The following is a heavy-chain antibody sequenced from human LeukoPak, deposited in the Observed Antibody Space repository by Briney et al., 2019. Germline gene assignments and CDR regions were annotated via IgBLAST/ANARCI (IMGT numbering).Heavy chain of an antibody. CDR2: ISRSGGST. CDR3: GRKGAGLDAFDF. Sequence: GGSLRLSCAASGFTFSNYGMSWVRHAPGEGLEWVSRISRSGGSTNYADSVKGRFVISRDTSKNTLHLQMNSMTAGDTAVYYCGRKGAGLDAFDFWGQGTVVTVSS. V-gene: IGHV3-23*01. CDR1: GFTFSNYG. J-gene: IGHJ3*01. D-gene: IGHD3/OR15-3a*01.